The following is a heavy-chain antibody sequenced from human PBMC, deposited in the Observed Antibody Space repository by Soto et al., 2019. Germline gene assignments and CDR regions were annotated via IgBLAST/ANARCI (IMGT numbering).Heavy chain of an antibody. V-gene: IGHV3-23*01. CDR2: ISGSGAST. D-gene: IGHD6-19*01. J-gene: IGHJ2*01. Sequence: EVQLLESGGGLVQPGGSLRLSCAASGFTFSSYAMSWVRQAPGKGLEWVSAISGSGASTYYANSVKGRFTISRDNSKNTLDLQMSGLSAEDTAVYDCAKVLGSSGWVYWYFDLWGRGTLVTVSS. CDR3: AKVLGSSGWVYWYFDL. CDR1: GFTFSSYA.